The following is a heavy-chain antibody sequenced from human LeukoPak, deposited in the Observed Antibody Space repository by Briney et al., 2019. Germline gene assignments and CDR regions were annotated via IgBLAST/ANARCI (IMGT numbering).Heavy chain of an antibody. D-gene: IGHD5-24*01. V-gene: IGHV1-2*02. CDR3: ARERPMGDGYKPTGFDY. CDR2: INPNSGGT. CDR1: GYTFTGYY. Sequence: GASVKVSCKASGYTFTGYYMHWVRQAPGQGLEWMGWINPNSGGTNYAQKFQGRVTMTRDTSISTAYMELSRLRSDDTAVYYCARERPMGDGYKPTGFDYWGQGTLVTVSP. J-gene: IGHJ4*02.